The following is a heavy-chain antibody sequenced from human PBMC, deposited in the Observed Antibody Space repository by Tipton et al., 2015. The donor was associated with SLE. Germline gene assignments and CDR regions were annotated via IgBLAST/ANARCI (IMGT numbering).Heavy chain of an antibody. CDR3: AREVDYGDYGPLGY. CDR1: GFTFSSYS. D-gene: IGHD4-17*01. CDR2: ISSSSSYI. Sequence: SLRLSCAASGFTFSSYSMNWVRQAPGKGLEWVSSISSSSSYIYYADSVKGRFTISRDNAKNSLYLQMNSLRAEDTAVYYCAREVDYGDYGPLGYWGQGTLVTVSS. V-gene: IGHV3-21*01. J-gene: IGHJ4*02.